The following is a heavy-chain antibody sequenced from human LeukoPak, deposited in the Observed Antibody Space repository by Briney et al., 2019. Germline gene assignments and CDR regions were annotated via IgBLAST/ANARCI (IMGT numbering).Heavy chain of an antibody. D-gene: IGHD2-21*02. J-gene: IGHJ3*02. CDR3: ARWCGDCHLSYAFDT. V-gene: IGHV1-69*05. CDR2: IIPIFGTA. Sequence: EASVKVSCKASGGTFSSYAISWVRQAPGQGLEWMGGIIPIFGTANYAQKFQGRVTITTDESTSTAYMELSSLRSEDTAVYYCARWCGDCHLSYAFDTWGQGTMVTVSS. CDR1: GGTFSSYA.